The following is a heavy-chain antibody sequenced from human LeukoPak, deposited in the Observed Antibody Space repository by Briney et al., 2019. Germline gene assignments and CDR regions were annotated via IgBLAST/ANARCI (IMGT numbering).Heavy chain of an antibody. CDR2: ISETI. Sequence: QPGGSLRLSCIASGFVFSRDNMNWVRQAPGKGLEWVAHISETIYYADSVQGRFTISRDNAKNSLYLQMSNLRVDDTAMYYCVREVGRPKTSYFDSWGRGTPVTVSS. J-gene: IGHJ4*02. CDR1: GFVFSRDN. CDR3: VREVGRPKTSYFDS. V-gene: IGHV3-48*04.